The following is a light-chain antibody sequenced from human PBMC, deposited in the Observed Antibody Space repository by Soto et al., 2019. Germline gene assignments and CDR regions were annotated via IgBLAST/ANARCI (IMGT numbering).Light chain of an antibody. Sequence: DIQMTQSPSTLSASVGDRVTITCRASQSISSWLAWYQQKPGKAPKLLIYDASNLEAGVPARFSGSGSGTECTLTIGSLQPDDFATYYCQQYDSYSPLTFGGGTKVEIK. CDR1: QSISSW. CDR2: DAS. CDR3: QQYDSYSPLT. V-gene: IGKV1-5*01. J-gene: IGKJ4*01.